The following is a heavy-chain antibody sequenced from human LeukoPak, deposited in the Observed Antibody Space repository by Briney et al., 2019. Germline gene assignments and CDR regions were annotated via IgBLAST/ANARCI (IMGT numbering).Heavy chain of an antibody. Sequence: GGSLRLSCAASGFTFSNAWMSWVRQAPGKGLEWVGRIKSKTDGGTTDYAAPVKGRFTISRDDSKNTLYLQMNSLKTEDTAVYYCTTRIAVAGTGFDYWGQGTLVTVSS. CDR2: IKSKTDGGTT. V-gene: IGHV3-15*01. CDR1: GFTFSNAW. CDR3: TTRIAVAGTGFDY. D-gene: IGHD6-19*01. J-gene: IGHJ4*02.